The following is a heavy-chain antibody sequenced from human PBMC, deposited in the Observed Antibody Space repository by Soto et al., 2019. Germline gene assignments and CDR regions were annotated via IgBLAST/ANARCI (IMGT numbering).Heavy chain of an antibody. Sequence: QVQLVQSGAEVKKPGASVKVSCKASGYTFTSYGISWVRQAPGQGLEWMGWISAYNGHTNYAQKLQGRVTMTTHTSTSTAYMELRSLRSDDTAVYYCARDLSGSYYRPYYYYGMDVWGQGTTVTVSS. J-gene: IGHJ6*02. V-gene: IGHV1-18*01. CDR1: GYTFTSYG. CDR2: ISAYNGHT. CDR3: ARDLSGSYYRPYYYYGMDV. D-gene: IGHD1-26*01.